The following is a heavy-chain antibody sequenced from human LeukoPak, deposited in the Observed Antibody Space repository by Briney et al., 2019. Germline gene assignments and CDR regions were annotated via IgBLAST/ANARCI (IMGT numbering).Heavy chain of an antibody. CDR1: GYTYTGCY. Sequence: ASVKVSFKGSGYTYTGCYMHWVRQAPGQGLEWMGWINPNSGGTNYAQKFQGRVTMTRDTSISTAYMALSRLRSDDTAVYYCAEQQPRDYGMDVWGQGTTVTVSS. CDR3: AEQQPRDYGMDV. D-gene: IGHD6-13*01. J-gene: IGHJ6*02. CDR2: INPNSGGT. V-gene: IGHV1-2*02.